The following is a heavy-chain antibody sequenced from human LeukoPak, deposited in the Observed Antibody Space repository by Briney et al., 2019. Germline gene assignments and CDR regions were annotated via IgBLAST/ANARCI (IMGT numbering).Heavy chain of an antibody. D-gene: IGHD6-13*01. CDR3: AKEGRYSSSWYHDAFDI. CDR1: GFTFSSYA. CDR2: ISGSGGST. Sequence: GGSLRLSCAASGFTFSSYAMSWVRQAPGKGLEWVSVISGSGGSTSYADSVKGRFTISRDNPMNTLYLQMNSLRAEDTAVYYCAKEGRYSSSWYHDAFDIWGQGTMVTVSS. J-gene: IGHJ3*02. V-gene: IGHV3-23*01.